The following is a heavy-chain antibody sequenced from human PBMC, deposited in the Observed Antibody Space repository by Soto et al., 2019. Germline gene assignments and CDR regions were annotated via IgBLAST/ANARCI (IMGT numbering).Heavy chain of an antibody. D-gene: IGHD3-10*01. CDR2: ISAYNGNT. CDR3: ARDTRTYGELISLDFDY. Sequence: QVQLVQSGAEVKKPGASVKVSCKASGYTFTSYGISWVRQAPGQGLEWMGWISAYNGNTNYAQKLQGRVTMTTDTSTSTAYMELRSLRSDDTAVYYCARDTRTYGELISLDFDYWGQGTLVTVSS. V-gene: IGHV1-18*01. CDR1: GYTFTSYG. J-gene: IGHJ4*02.